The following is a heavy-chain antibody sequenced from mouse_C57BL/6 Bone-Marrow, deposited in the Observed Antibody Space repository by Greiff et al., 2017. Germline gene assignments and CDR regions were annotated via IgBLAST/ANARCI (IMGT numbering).Heavy chain of an antibody. Sequence: QVQLQQPGAELVKPGASVKMSCKASGYTFTSYWITWVKQRPGQGLEWIGDIYPGSGSTNYNEKFKSKATLTVDTSSSTAYMQLSSLTSEDSAVYYCALDLLWLRRLIAYWGQGTLVTVSA. CDR3: ALDLLWLRRLIAY. J-gene: IGHJ3*01. CDR1: GYTFTSYW. V-gene: IGHV1-55*01. CDR2: IYPGSGST. D-gene: IGHD2-2*01.